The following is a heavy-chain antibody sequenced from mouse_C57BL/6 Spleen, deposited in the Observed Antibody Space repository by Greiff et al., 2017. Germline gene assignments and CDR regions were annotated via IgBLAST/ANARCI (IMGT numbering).Heavy chain of an antibody. D-gene: IGHD1-1*01. V-gene: IGHV1-50*01. CDR2: IDPSDSYT. CDR1: GYTFTSYW. J-gene: IGHJ2*01. Sequence: QVQLQQPGAELVKPGASVKLSCKASGYTFTSYWMQWVKQRPGQGLEWIGEIDPSDSYTNYNQQFKGKATLTVATSSSTAYMQLSSLTSEDSAVYYCARGGNYYGSSFFDYWGQGTTLTVSS. CDR3: ARGGNYYGSSFFDY.